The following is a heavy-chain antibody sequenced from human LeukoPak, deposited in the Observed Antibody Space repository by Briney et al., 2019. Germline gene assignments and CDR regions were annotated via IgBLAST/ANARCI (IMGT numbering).Heavy chain of an antibody. Sequence: SQTLSLTCAISGDSVSSNSAAWNWIRQSPLRGLEWLGRTYYRSKWYNDYAVSVRSRITINPDTSKNQFSLQLNSVTPEDTAVYYCARDITMVRGVVDWFDPWGQGTLVTVSS. J-gene: IGHJ5*02. D-gene: IGHD3-10*01. CDR1: GDSVSSNSAA. V-gene: IGHV6-1*01. CDR3: ARDITMVRGVVDWFDP. CDR2: TYYRSKWYN.